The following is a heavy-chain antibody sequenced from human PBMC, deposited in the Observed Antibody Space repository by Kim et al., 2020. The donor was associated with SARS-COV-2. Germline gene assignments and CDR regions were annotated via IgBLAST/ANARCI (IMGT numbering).Heavy chain of an antibody. J-gene: IGHJ3*02. CDR1: GYSFTSYW. V-gene: IGHV5-10-1*01. Sequence: GESLKISCKGSGYSFTSYWISWVRQMPGKGLEWMGRIDPSDSYTNYSPSFQGHVTISADKSISTAYLQWSSLKASDTAMYYCARQFGIVAPADAFDIWGQGTMVTVSS. CDR2: IDPSDSYT. CDR3: ARQFGIVAPADAFDI. D-gene: IGHD1-26*01.